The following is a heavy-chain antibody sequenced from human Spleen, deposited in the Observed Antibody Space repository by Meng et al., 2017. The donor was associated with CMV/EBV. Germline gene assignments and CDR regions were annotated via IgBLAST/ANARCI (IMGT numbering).Heavy chain of an antibody. CDR1: GFTFSSYW. Sequence: GGSLRLCCAASGFTFSSYWMHWVRQAPGKGLVWVSRINSDGSSTSYADSVKGRVTISRDNSKNTLYLQMNSLRAEDTAVYYCARVQYNILTGYVDCWGQGTLVTVSS. CDR3: ARVQYNILTGYVDC. V-gene: IGHV3-74*01. J-gene: IGHJ4*02. D-gene: IGHD3-9*01. CDR2: INSDGSST.